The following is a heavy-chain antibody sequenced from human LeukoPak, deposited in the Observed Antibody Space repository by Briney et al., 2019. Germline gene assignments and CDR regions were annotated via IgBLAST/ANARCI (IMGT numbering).Heavy chain of an antibody. CDR1: GGSVSSGSYY. D-gene: IGHD3-16*01. CDR2: IYYSGST. CDR3: ARNMITFGGFDY. V-gene: IGHV4-61*01. Sequence: SETLSLTCTVSGGSVSSGSYYWSWIRQPPGKGLEWIGYIYYSGSTNYNPSLKSRVTISVDTSKNQFSLKLSSVTAADTAVYYCARNMITFGGFDYWGQGTLVTVSS. J-gene: IGHJ4*02.